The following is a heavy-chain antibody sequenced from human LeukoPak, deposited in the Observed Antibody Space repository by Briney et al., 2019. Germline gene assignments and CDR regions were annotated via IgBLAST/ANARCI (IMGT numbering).Heavy chain of an antibody. V-gene: IGHV3-33*08. CDR3: AREVVRGVPDY. J-gene: IGHJ4*02. D-gene: IGHD3-10*01. Sequence: GGSLRLSCAASGFPFSTHSLNWVRQAPGKGLEWVAVIWYDGSNKYYADSVKGRFTISRDNSKNTLYLQMNSLRAEDTAVYYCAREVVRGVPDYWGQGTLVTVSS. CDR1: GFPFSTHS. CDR2: IWYDGSNK.